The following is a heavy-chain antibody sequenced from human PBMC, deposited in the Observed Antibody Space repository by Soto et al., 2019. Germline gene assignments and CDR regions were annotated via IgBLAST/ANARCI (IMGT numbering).Heavy chain of an antibody. CDR3: ARESAYYDFWSGQTGIYYFDY. J-gene: IGHJ4*02. CDR1: GFTFSSYG. CDR2: IWYDGSNK. Sequence: GGSLRLSCAASGFTFSSYGMHWVRQAPGKGLEWVAVIWYDGSNKYYADSVKGRFTISRDNSKNTLYLQMNSLRAEDTAVYYCARESAYYDFWSGQTGIYYFDYWGQGTLVTVSS. V-gene: IGHV3-33*01. D-gene: IGHD3-3*01.